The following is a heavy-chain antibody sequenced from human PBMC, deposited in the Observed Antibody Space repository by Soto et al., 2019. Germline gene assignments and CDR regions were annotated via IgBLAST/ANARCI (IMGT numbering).Heavy chain of an antibody. CDR3: ASDSNKYLTKYNCFDP. J-gene: IGHJ5*02. V-gene: IGHV1-69*13. CDR2: IIPIFGTA. D-gene: IGHD4-4*01. CDR1: GGTFSSYA. Sequence: SVKVSCKASGGTFSSYAISWVRQAPGQGLEWMGGIIPIFGTANYAQKFQGRVTITADESTSTAYMELSSLRSEDTAVYYCASDSNKYLTKYNCFDPWGQGTLVTVSS.